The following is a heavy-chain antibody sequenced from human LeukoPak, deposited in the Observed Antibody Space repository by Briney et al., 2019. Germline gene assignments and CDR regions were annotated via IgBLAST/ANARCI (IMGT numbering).Heavy chain of an antibody. CDR2: IYYSGST. Sequence: SETLSLTCTVSGGSISSYYWSWIRQPPGKGLEWIGYIYYSGSTNYNPSLKSRVTISVDTSKNQFSLKLSSVTAADTAVYYCAMSSGWYLHFDYWGQGTLATVSS. CDR1: GGSISSYY. D-gene: IGHD6-19*01. CDR3: AMSSGWYLHFDY. J-gene: IGHJ4*02. V-gene: IGHV4-59*01.